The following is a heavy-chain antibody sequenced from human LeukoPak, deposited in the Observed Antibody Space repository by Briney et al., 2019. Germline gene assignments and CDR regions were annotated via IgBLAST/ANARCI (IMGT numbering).Heavy chain of an antibody. Sequence: GGSLRLSCAASGFTFSSYSMSWVRQAPGKGLEWVSATSGSGGTTYYPDSVNGRFTISRDNSKNTLYLQMNSLRAEDTAVYYCAKLSVAAHSRWGDFAYWGQGTLVTVSS. J-gene: IGHJ4*02. CDR1: GFTFSSYS. V-gene: IGHV3-23*01. CDR3: AKLSVAAHSRWGDFAY. CDR2: TSGSGGTT. D-gene: IGHD2-15*01.